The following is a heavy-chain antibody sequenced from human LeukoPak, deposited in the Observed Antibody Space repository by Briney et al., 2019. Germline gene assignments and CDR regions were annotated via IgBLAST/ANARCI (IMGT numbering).Heavy chain of an antibody. V-gene: IGHV4-34*01. CDR2: INHNGNT. Sequence: SETLSLTCAVYGESFSDYYWSWIRQPPGKGLEWIGEINHNGNTNYNPSLKSRVTISVDTSKSQFSLKLRSMTAADTAVYYCARGYYDVLTGPHPYFDYWGQGTLVTVSS. CDR3: ARGYYDVLTGPHPYFDY. CDR1: GESFSDYY. D-gene: IGHD3-9*01. J-gene: IGHJ4*02.